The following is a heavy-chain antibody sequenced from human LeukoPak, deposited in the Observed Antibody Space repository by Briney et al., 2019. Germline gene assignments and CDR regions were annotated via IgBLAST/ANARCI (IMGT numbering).Heavy chain of an antibody. CDR1: GGSITSANW. V-gene: IGHV4-4*02. CDR3: ASISGTYGGVY. D-gene: IGHD1-20*01. Sequence: SETLSLTCAVSGGSITSANWWSWVRQSPGKGLEWIGEIYHTGNTNHNPSLKSRVTISVDTSKNQFSLKLSSVTAADTAVYYCASISGTYGGVYWGQGTLVTVSS. CDR2: IYHTGNT. J-gene: IGHJ4*02.